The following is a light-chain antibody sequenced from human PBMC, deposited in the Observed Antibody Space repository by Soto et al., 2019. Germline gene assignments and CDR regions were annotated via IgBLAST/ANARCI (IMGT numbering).Light chain of an antibody. CDR1: GSDVGGYNH. V-gene: IGLV2-14*01. CDR2: DVS. J-gene: IGLJ1*01. CDR3: SSYTSSSTYV. Sequence: QSVLTQPASVSGSPGQSITISCTGTGSDVGGYNHVSWYQQHPGKAPKLMIYDVSNRPSGVSNRFSGSKSGNTASLTISGLQAEDEADYYCSSYTSSSTYVFGTGTKVTVL.